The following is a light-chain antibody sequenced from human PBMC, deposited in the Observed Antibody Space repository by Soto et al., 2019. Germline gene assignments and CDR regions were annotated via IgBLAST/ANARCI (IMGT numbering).Light chain of an antibody. CDR1: SSDVGGYNY. J-gene: IGLJ1*01. Sequence: QSVLTQPPSASGSPGQSVTISCTGTSSDVGGYNYVSWYQQHPGKAPKLMIYDVTKRPSGVPDRFSASKSGNTASLTVSGLQAEDEDDYYCKSYAGSNIYVFGTGTKLTVL. CDR2: DVT. CDR3: KSYAGSNIYV. V-gene: IGLV2-8*01.